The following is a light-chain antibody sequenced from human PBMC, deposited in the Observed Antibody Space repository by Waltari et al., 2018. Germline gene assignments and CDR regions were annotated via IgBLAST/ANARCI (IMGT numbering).Light chain of an antibody. CDR2: EVT. CDR3: CSYASTDSYV. CDR1: SSDVGSYNA. V-gene: IGLV2-23*02. Sequence: QSALTQPASVSGSPGQSITISCTGTSSDVGSYNAVSWYQKHPGKAPNLMIYEVTNRPSGISYRFSGSKSGNTASLTISGLQAEDEADYYCCSYASTDSYVFGTGTKVTVL. J-gene: IGLJ1*01.